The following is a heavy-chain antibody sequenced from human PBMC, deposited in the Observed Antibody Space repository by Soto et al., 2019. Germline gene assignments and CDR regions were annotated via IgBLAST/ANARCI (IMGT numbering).Heavy chain of an antibody. CDR1: GFTFSKVW. V-gene: IGHV3-15*07. CDR3: THDHYYGVDV. J-gene: IGHJ6*02. Sequence: GGSLRLSCAASGFTFSKVWMNWVRQAPGKGLEWVGRIKSNTDGGITDYAAPVKGRFTISRDDSKTTLYLQMNSLKTEDTAVYYCTHDHYYGVDVWGQGTTVTVSS. D-gene: IGHD3-16*01. CDR2: IKSNTDGGIT.